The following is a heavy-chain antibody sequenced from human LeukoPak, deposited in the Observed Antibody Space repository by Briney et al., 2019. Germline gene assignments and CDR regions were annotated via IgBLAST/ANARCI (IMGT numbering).Heavy chain of an antibody. J-gene: IGHJ4*02. CDR3: ARGLAPEVGSTPDY. V-gene: IGHV4-61*02. CDR2: IYTSGST. D-gene: IGHD1-26*01. Sequence: SETLSLTCTVSGGSISSGSYYWSWIRQPAGKGLEWIGRIYTSGSTNYNPSLKSRVTISVDTSKNQFSLKLSSVTAADTAVYYCARGLAPEVGSTPDYWGQGTLVTVSS. CDR1: GGSISSGSYY.